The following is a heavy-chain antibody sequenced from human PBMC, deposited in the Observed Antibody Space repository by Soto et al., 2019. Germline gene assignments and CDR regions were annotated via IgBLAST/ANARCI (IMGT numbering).Heavy chain of an antibody. CDR3: ARWGSSSLTYYFDY. V-gene: IGHV4-4*02. CDR1: SGSISSSNW. D-gene: IGHD6-13*01. J-gene: IGHJ4*02. Sequence: QVQLQESGPGLVKPSGTLSLTCAVSSGSISSSNWWRWVRQPPGKGLEWIGEIYHSGSTNYNPSLKSRVTISVDKSKNQFSLKLSSVTAADTALYYCARWGSSSLTYYFDYWGQGTLVTVSS. CDR2: IYHSGST.